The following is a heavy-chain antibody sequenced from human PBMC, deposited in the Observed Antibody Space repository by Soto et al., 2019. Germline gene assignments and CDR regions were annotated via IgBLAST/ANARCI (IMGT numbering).Heavy chain of an antibody. V-gene: IGHV4-59*12. CDR3: ARAKDYYGSGSYRGVNWFDP. CDR1: GGSISSYY. Sequence: SETLSLTCTVSGGSISSYYWSWLRQPPGKGLEWIGYIYYSGSTNYNPSLKSRVTISVDRSKNQFSLKLSSVTAADTAVYYCARAKDYYGSGSYRGVNWFDPWGQGTLVTVSS. CDR2: IYYSGST. J-gene: IGHJ5*02. D-gene: IGHD3-10*01.